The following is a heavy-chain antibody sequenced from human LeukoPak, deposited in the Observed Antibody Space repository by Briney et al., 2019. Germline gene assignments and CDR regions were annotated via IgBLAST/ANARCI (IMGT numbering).Heavy chain of an antibody. CDR3: ARANNWNYPYYFDY. CDR1: GFTFSNYY. J-gene: IGHJ4*02. CDR2: ISSSAITM. V-gene: IGHV3-11*01. D-gene: IGHD1-7*01. Sequence: GGSLRLSCAASGFTFSNYYISWIRQAPGKGLEWVSYISSSAITMYYADSVKGRFTISRDNAKNSLYLQMNSLRAEGTAVYYCARANNWNYPYYFDYWGQGTLVTVSS.